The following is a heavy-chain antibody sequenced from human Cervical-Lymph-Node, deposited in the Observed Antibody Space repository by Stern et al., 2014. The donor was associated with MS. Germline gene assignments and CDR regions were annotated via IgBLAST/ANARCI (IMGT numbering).Heavy chain of an antibody. CDR3: ARLVAWLGYFDY. J-gene: IGHJ4*02. CDR2: IYYSGST. D-gene: IGHD6-19*01. CDR1: GGSISSYY. Sequence: QVQLQESGPGLVKPSETLSLTCTVSGGSISSYYWSWIRQPPGKGLEWIGYIYYSGSTNYNPSLKSRVTISVDTSKNQFSLKLSSVTAADTAVYYCARLVAWLGYFDYWGQGTLVTVSS. V-gene: IGHV4-59*01.